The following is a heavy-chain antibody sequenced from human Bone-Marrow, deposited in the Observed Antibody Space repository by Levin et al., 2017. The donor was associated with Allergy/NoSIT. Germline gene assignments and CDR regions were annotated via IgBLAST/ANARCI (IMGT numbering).Heavy chain of an antibody. J-gene: IGHJ4*02. CDR2: IWYDGSNK. D-gene: IGHD3-3*01. Sequence: LSLTCAASGFTFSSYGMHWVRQAPGKGLEWVAVIWYDGSNKYYADSVKGRFTISRDNSKNTLYLQMNSLRAEDTAVYYCARVVGSFGVVSHFDYWGQGTLVTVSS. V-gene: IGHV3-33*01. CDR3: ARVVGSFGVVSHFDY. CDR1: GFTFSSYG.